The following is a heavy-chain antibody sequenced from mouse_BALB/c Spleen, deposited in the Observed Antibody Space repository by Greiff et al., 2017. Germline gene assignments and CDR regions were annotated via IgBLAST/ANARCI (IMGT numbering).Heavy chain of an antibody. J-gene: IGHJ2*01. D-gene: IGHD2-1*01. CDR3: AREDGKNPFDC. V-gene: IGHV1-77*01. CDR2: IYPGSGNT. CDR1: GYTFTDYY. Sequence: QVQLQQSGAELARPGASVKLSCKASGYTFTDYYINWVKQRTGQGLEWIGEIYPGSGNTYYNEKFKGKATLTADKSSSTAYMQLSSLTSEDSAVYFCAREDGKNPFDCWGQGTTLTVSS.